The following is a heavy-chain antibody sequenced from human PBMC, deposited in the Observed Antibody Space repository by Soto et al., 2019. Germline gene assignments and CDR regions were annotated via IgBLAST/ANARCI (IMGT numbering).Heavy chain of an antibody. D-gene: IGHD5-18*01. Sequence: EVRLLESGGGLVQPGESLRLSCAASGFTFSRYAMSWVRQAPGKGLEWVSGISGSGHTTYSADSVKGRFTISRHNSNNTLYLHINSLTAAYPAVYYCYRGDHNYGLRRYFWGQRTLVTVSS. CDR1: GFTFSRYA. J-gene: IGHJ4*02. CDR3: YRGDHNYGLRRYF. CDR2: ISGSGHTT. V-gene: IGHV3-23*01.